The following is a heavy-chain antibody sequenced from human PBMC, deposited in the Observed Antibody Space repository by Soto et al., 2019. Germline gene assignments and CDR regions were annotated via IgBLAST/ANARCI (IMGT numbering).Heavy chain of an antibody. D-gene: IGHD5-12*01. CDR1: GGSFSGYY. Sequence: SETLSLTCAVYGGSFSGYYWSWIRQPPGKGLEWIGEINNGGSSNYNPSLKSRGSMSVGTSNNQFSLKLTSVTAADTAVYYCARGWGDGYNQNWYFDLWGRGTLVTVSS. V-gene: IGHV4-34*01. CDR2: INNGGSS. J-gene: IGHJ2*01. CDR3: ARGWGDGYNQNWYFDL.